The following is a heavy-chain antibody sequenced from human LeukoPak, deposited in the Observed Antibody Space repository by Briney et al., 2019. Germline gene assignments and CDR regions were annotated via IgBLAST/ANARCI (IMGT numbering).Heavy chain of an antibody. CDR1: GFTFSSYE. J-gene: IGHJ6*03. V-gene: IGHV3-48*03. D-gene: IGHD4-11*01. Sequence: GGSLRLSCAASGFTFSSYEMNWVRQAPGKGLEWVSCISSSGSTIYYADSVKGRFTISRDNAKNSLYLQMNSLRAEDTAVYYCARGLHPSYYYYYMDVWGKGTTVTVSS. CDR2: ISSSGSTI. CDR3: ARGLHPSYYYYYMDV.